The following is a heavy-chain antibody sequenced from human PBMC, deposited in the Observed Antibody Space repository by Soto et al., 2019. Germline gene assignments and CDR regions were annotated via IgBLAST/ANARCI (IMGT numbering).Heavy chain of an antibody. D-gene: IGHD6-25*01. CDR2: IWYDGISK. J-gene: IGHJ4*02. CDR1: GFNFGAYG. CDR3: ARDKSQRLDY. V-gene: IGHV3-33*01. Sequence: GGSLRLSCAASGFNFGAYGMHWVRQAPGKGLEWVAVIWYDGISKDYADSVRGRFTISRDNSKNTLYLQMNSLKAADTAVYYCARDKSQRLDYWGQGGLVTVSS.